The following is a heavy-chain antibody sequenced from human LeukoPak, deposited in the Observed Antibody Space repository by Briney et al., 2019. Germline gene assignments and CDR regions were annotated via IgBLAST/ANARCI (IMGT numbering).Heavy chain of an antibody. J-gene: IGHJ6*02. CDR3: AILPSREDYYYGMDV. Sequence: VKVSCKASGYTFTSYGISWVRQAPGQGLEWMGWISVYNGNTNYAQKLQGRVTMTTDTSTSTAYMELRSLRSDDTAVYYCAILPSREDYYYGMDVWGQGTTVTVSS. V-gene: IGHV1-18*01. CDR2: ISVYNGNT. D-gene: IGHD2-15*01. CDR1: GYTFTSYG.